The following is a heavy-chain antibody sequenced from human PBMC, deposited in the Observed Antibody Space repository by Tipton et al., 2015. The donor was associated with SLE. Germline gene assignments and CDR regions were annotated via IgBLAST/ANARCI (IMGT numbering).Heavy chain of an antibody. Sequence: GLVKPSETLSLTCTVSGGCIISSSDYWSWIRQPPGKGLEWIGYIYYSGSTNYNPSLKSRVTISVDTSKNQFSLKLSSVTAADTAVYYCARLGTGIFDYWGQGTLVTVSS. CDR2: IYYSGST. CDR1: GGCIISSSDY. J-gene: IGHJ4*02. D-gene: IGHD1-1*01. V-gene: IGHV4-61*01. CDR3: ARLGTGIFDY.